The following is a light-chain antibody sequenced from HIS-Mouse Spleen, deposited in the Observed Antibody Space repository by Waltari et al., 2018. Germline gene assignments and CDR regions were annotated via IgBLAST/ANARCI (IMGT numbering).Light chain of an antibody. J-gene: IGLJ1*01. CDR1: RIAAGSYNR. V-gene: IGLV2-18*02. Sequence: QSALTQPPSVSGSPGQSVTISCTGTRIAAGSYNRVPWYQQPPGTAPKLMIYEVSNRPSGVPDRFSGSKSGNTASLTISGLQAEDEADYYCSSYTSSSTVFGTGTKVTVL. CDR2: EVS. CDR3: SSYTSSSTV.